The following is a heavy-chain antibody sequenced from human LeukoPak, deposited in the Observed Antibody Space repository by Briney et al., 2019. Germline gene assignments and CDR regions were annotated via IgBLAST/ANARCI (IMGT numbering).Heavy chain of an antibody. Sequence: ASAKVSCTVSGYTLTDLSIHWVRQAPGKGLEWMGGFDPGDGETIYAQKFQGRVTMTEDTSTETAYMELSSLRSEDTAVYYCATIAAYNWNSGYWFDPWGQGTLVTVSS. D-gene: IGHD1/OR15-1a*01. CDR2: FDPGDGET. J-gene: IGHJ5*02. V-gene: IGHV1-24*01. CDR3: ATIAAYNWNSGYWFDP. CDR1: GYTLTDLS.